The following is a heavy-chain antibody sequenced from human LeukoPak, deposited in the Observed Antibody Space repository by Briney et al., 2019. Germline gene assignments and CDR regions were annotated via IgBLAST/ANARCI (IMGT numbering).Heavy chain of an antibody. D-gene: IGHD6-13*01. V-gene: IGHV1-18*01. CDR3: ARDKTRYSSWYLVDP. Sequence: ASVKVSCKTSGYTFTNYGISWVRQAPGQGLEWMGWISAYNGNTNYVQKLQGRVTMTTDTSTSTAYMELRSLRSDDTAVYYCARDKTRYSSWYLVDPWGQGTLVTVSS. CDR2: ISAYNGNT. J-gene: IGHJ5*02. CDR1: GYTFTNYG.